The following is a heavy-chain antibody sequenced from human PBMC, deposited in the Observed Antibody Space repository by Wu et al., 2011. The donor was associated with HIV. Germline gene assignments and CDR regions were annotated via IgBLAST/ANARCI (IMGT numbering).Heavy chain of an antibody. J-gene: IGHJ4*02. D-gene: IGHD6-19*01. Sequence: VQLVQSGAEVKRPGASVNVSCKASGYTFTSYYIHWVRQAPGQGLEWVGIINPSGGSTSYAQKFQGRVTMTSDTSTSTVYMGLSSLRSEDTALYYCARVWIPLAGPYFDYWGQGTLVTVSS. CDR3: ARVWIPLAGPYFDY. V-gene: IGHV1-46*01. CDR2: INPSGGST. CDR1: GYTFTSYY.